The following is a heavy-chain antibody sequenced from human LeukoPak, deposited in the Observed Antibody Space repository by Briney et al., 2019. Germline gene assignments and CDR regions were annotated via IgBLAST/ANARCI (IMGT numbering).Heavy chain of an antibody. V-gene: IGHV4-38-2*02. D-gene: IGHD3-3*01. CDR2: IYHSGST. J-gene: IGHJ4*02. CDR1: GYSISSGYY. CDR3: ARGDTIFGVTHPLDY. Sequence: PSETLSLTCTVSGYSISSGYYWGWIRQPPGKGLEWIGSIYHSGSTYYNPSLKSRVTISVDTSKNQFSLKPSSVTAADTAVYYCARGDTIFGVTHPLDYWGQGTLVTVSS.